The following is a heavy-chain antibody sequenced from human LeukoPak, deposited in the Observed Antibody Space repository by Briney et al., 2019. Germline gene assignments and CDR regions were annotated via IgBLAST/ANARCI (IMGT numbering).Heavy chain of an antibody. CDR3: ARDSEHGTYDY. CDR2: IQNSGST. J-gene: IGHJ4*02. Sequence: SETLSLTCSVSGDSISSYYWSWIRQPPGKGLEWIGYIQNSGSTNYSPSLKSRVTISVDTSKKQFFLNLSSVTAADTAVYYCARDSEHGTYDYWGQGTLVTVSS. D-gene: IGHD1-26*01. CDR1: GDSISSYY. V-gene: IGHV4-59*01.